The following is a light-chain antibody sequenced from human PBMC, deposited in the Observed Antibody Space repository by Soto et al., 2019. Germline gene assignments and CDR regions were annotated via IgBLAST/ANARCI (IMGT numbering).Light chain of an antibody. V-gene: IGLV1-40*01. CDR3: QSYDSSLSSYV. CDR1: SSNIGAGYD. J-gene: IGLJ1*01. Sequence: QSVLTQPPSVSGAPGQRVTISCTGSSSNIGAGYDVHWYQQLPGTATKLLMYGNRNRPSGVPDRFSGSKSGTSASLAITGLQAEDEADYYCQSYDSSLSSYVFGTGTKLTVL. CDR2: GNR.